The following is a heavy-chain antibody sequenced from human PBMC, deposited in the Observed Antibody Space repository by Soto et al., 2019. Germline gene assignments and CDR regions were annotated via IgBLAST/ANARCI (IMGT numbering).Heavy chain of an antibody. Sequence: SETLSLTCTVSGGSISSGGYYWSWIRQHPGKGLEWIGYIFYSGSTYYNPSLKSRVTISVDTSKNQFSLKLSSVTAADTAVYYCARVDTSMGATCVSYWGQGTLVTVSS. CDR2: IFYSGST. CDR3: ARVDTSMGATCVSY. V-gene: IGHV4-31*03. J-gene: IGHJ4*02. D-gene: IGHD1-26*01. CDR1: GGSISSGGYY.